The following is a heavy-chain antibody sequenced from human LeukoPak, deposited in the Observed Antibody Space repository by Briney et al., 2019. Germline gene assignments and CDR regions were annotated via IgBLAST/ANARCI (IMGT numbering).Heavy chain of an antibody. CDR2: IYYSGST. V-gene: IGHV4-59*01. CDR1: GGSISSYY. CDR3: ARDHSQQYYYDSSGYSNWFDP. J-gene: IGHJ5*02. D-gene: IGHD3-22*01. Sequence: SETLSLTCTVSGGSISSYYWSWIRQPPGKGLEWIGYIYYSGSTNYNPSLKSRVTISVDTSKNQFSLKLSSVTAADTAVYYCARDHSQQYYYDSSGYSNWFDPWGQGTLVTVSS.